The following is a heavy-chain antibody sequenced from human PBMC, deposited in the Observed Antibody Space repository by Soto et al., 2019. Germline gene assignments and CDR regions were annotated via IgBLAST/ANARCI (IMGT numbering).Heavy chain of an antibody. Sequence: ASVKVACNASGGTFSSYAISWVRQAPGQGLELMGGIIPIFGTANYAQKFQGRVTITADKSTSTAYMELSSLRSEDTAVYYCATSSGLTMVRGVGAFDIWGQGTMVTVSS. J-gene: IGHJ3*02. CDR3: ATSSGLTMVRGVGAFDI. D-gene: IGHD3-10*01. CDR2: IIPIFGTA. V-gene: IGHV1-69*06. CDR1: GGTFSSYA.